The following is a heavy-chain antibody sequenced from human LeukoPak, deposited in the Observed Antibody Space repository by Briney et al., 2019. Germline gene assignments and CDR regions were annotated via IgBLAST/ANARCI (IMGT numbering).Heavy chain of an antibody. CDR3: ARDSQLGQIDY. CDR2: INHSGST. D-gene: IGHD6-6*01. CDR1: GGSFSGYY. J-gene: IGHJ4*02. V-gene: IGHV4-34*01. Sequence: SETLSLTCAVYGGSFSGYYWSWIRQPPGNGLEWIGEINHSGSTNYNPSLKSRVTISVDTSKNQFSLKLSSVTAADTAVYYCARDSQLGQIDYWGQGTLVTVSS.